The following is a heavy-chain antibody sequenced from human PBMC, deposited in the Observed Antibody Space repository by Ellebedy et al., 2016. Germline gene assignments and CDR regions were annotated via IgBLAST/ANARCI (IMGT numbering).Heavy chain of an antibody. J-gene: IGHJ5*02. CDR1: GYSFTSYW. D-gene: IGHD4-11*01. Sequence: ASVKVSCKGSGYSFTSYWIGWVRQMPGKGLEWMGIIYPGDSDTRYSPSFQGQVTISADKSISTAYLQWSSLKASDTAMYYCARMVPVTTLDWFDPWGQGTLVTVS. V-gene: IGHV5-51*01. CDR3: ARMVPVTTLDWFDP. CDR2: IYPGDSDT.